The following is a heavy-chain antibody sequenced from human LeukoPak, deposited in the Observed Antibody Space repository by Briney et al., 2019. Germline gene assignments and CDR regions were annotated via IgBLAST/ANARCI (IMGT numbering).Heavy chain of an antibody. CDR3: ARHFYQSNSPFDY. CDR2: IFHNGKT. Sequence: SETLSLTFTVYGGSFSGDYWSWIRQPPGRGLEWIGSIFHNGKTNNNPSLRSRVTISVDTSKNKFSLKLNSLAAADTAVYYCARHFYQSNSPFDYWGQGVPVTVSS. J-gene: IGHJ4*02. D-gene: IGHD4-23*01. CDR1: GGSFSGDY. V-gene: IGHV4-59*01.